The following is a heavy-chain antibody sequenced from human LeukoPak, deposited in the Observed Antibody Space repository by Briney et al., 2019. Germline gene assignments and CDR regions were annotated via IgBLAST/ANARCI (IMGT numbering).Heavy chain of an antibody. CDR3: ARTVAGTRRLPPTTYYFDY. J-gene: IGHJ4*02. CDR2: MNPNSGNT. D-gene: IGHD6-19*01. V-gene: IGHV1-8*01. CDR1: GYTFTSYD. Sequence: ASVKVSCKASGYTFTSYDINWVRQATGQGLEWMGWMNPNSGNTGYAQKFQGRVTMTRNTSISTAYTELSSLRSEDTAVYYCARTVAGTRRLPPTTYYFDYWGQGTLVTVSS.